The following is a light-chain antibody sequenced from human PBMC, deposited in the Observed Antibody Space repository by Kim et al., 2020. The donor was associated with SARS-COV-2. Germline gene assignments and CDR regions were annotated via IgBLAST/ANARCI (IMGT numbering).Light chain of an antibody. CDR1: SGHSSYA. CDR3: QTWGTGIQWV. CDR2: LNSDGSH. V-gene: IGLV4-69*01. Sequence: VKLTCTLSSGHSSYAIAWHQQQPEKGPRYLMKLNSDGSHSKGDGIPDRFSGSSSGAERYLTISSLQSEDEADYYCQTWGTGIQWVFGGGTQLTVL. J-gene: IGLJ3*02.